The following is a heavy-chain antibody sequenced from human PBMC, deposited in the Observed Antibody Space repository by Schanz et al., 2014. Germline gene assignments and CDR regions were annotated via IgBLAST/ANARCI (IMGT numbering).Heavy chain of an antibody. J-gene: IGHJ4*02. CDR3: AKSKSQLPLFDY. V-gene: IGHV3-23*04. D-gene: IGHD2-21*01. Sequence: EVQLVESGGGLVQPGGSLRLSCVASGVTFSSYAMSWVRQASGKGLEWVSGMSGSGSTADYTDAVKGRFTISRDSSKNTLYLQMNSLRADDTAVYYCAKSKSQLPLFDYWGQGTLVAVSS. CDR2: MSGSGSTA. CDR1: GVTFSSYA.